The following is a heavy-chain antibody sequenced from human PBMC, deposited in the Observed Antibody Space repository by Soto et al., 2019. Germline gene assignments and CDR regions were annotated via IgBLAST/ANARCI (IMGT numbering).Heavy chain of an antibody. CDR3: AREGAGSGSYYKDDY. J-gene: IGHJ4*02. D-gene: IGHD3-10*01. V-gene: IGHV4-39*02. Sequence: QLQLQESGPGLVKPSETLSLTCTVSGGSISSSSYYWGWIRQPPGKGLEWIGSIYYSGSTYYNPSLKSRVTISVDTSKNQFSLKLSSVTAADTAVYYCAREGAGSGSYYKDDYWGQGTLVTVSS. CDR1: GGSISSSSYY. CDR2: IYYSGST.